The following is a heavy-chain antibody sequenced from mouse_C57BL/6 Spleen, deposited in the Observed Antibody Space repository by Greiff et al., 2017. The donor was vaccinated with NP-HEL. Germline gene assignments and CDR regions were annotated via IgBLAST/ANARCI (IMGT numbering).Heavy chain of an antibody. V-gene: IGHV1-5*01. Sequence: VQLKESGTVLARPGASVKMSCKTSGYTFTSYWMHWVKQRPGQGLEWIGAIYPGNSDTSYNQKFKGKAKLTAVTSASTAYMELSSLTNEDSAVYYCTRRAITTVVATYYFDYWGQGTTLTVSS. D-gene: IGHD1-1*01. CDR1: GYTFTSYW. CDR2: IYPGNSDT. CDR3: TRRAITTVVATYYFDY. J-gene: IGHJ2*01.